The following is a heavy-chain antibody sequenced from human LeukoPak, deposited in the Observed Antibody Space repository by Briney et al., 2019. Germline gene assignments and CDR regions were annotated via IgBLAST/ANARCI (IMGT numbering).Heavy chain of an antibody. CDR1: GFTFSSYA. CDR2: ISGSGGST. Sequence: PGGSLRLSCAASGFTFSSYAMSWVRQAPGKGLEWVSAISGSGGSTYYADSVKGRFTISRDNSKNTLYLQMNSLRAEDTAVYYCAKEGDSSGYYLKPFDYWGQGTLVTVSS. CDR3: AKEGDSSGYYLKPFDY. V-gene: IGHV3-23*01. J-gene: IGHJ4*02. D-gene: IGHD3-22*01.